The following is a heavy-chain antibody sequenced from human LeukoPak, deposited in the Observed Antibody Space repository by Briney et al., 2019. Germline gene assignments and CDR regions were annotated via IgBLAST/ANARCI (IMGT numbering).Heavy chain of an antibody. CDR3: AKIYYASGSYDWFGP. CDR2: IVTRGGRT. CDR1: ALTFSICA. Sequence: GRSVTLLCAPSALTFSICAMGWVRHAPGRGLECVSAIVTRGGRTFYAHCVEGRFTICRDNSKNTLYIQMNSLTAEETAVYHCAKIYYASGSYDWFGPWGQGTLVTVSS. V-gene: IGHV3-23*01. J-gene: IGHJ5*02. D-gene: IGHD3-10*01.